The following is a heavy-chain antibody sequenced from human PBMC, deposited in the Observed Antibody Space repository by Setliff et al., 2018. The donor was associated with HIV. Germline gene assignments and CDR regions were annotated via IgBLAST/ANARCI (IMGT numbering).Heavy chain of an antibody. CDR3: ARGRRYDFWSGSQYWFDP. CDR2: INHSGST. J-gene: IGHJ5*02. D-gene: IGHD3-3*01. Sequence: SETLSLTCAVYGGSFSGYYWSWIRQPPGKGLEWIGEINHSGSTNYNPSLKSRVTISVDTSKNQFPLKLSSVTAADTAVYYCARGRRYDFWSGSQYWFDPWGQGTLVTVSS. V-gene: IGHV4-34*01. CDR1: GGSFSGYY.